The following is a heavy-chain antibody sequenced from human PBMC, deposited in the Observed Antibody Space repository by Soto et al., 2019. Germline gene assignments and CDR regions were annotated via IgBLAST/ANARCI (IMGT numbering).Heavy chain of an antibody. CDR3: SKDMSIVGAIETGSLDY. CDR1: GFTFDDYT. D-gene: IGHD1-26*01. CDR2: ISWDGGST. Sequence: EVPLVESGGVVVQPGGSLRLSCAASGFTFDDYTMHWVRQAPGKGLEWVSLISWDGGSTYYADSVKGRFTISRDNSKNSLYLQMNSLRTEDTALYYCSKDMSIVGAIETGSLDYWGQGTLVTVSS. V-gene: IGHV3-43*01. J-gene: IGHJ4*02.